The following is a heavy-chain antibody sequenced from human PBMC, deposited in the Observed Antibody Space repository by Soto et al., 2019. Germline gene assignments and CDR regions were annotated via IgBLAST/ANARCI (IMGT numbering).Heavy chain of an antibody. CDR3: ARVEGSGWYKFDE. Sequence: SETLSLTCTVSGGSISSGGYYWSWIRQHPGKGLEWIGYIYYSGSTYYNPSLKSRVTISVDTSKNQFSLKLSSVTAADTAVYYGARVEGSGWYKFDERGQGTPVTVSS. V-gene: IGHV4-31*03. D-gene: IGHD6-19*01. CDR2: IYYSGST. J-gene: IGHJ4*02. CDR1: GGSISSGGYY.